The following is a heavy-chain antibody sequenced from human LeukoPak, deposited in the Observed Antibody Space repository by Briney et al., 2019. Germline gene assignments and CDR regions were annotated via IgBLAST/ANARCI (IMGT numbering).Heavy chain of an antibody. J-gene: IGHJ4*02. CDR2: ISGSGGST. Sequence: GGSLRLSCAASGFTFSNSAMSWVRQAPGKGLEWVSAISGSGGSTYYADSVKGRFTISRDNSKNTVYLQMNSLRAGDTAVYYCAKSFRSTSLDYWGQGTLVTVSS. CDR3: AKSFRSTSLDY. V-gene: IGHV3-23*01. D-gene: IGHD2-2*01. CDR1: GFTFSNSA.